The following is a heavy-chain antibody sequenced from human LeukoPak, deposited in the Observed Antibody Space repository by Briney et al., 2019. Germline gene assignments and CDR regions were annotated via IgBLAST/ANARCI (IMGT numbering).Heavy chain of an antibody. V-gene: IGHV3-21*06. CDR3: ARALIGYYFDY. J-gene: IGHJ4*02. Sequence: PGGSLRLSCAASGFSFSSYRRNWVRQAPGKGLEWVSSVSNSGDYIHYADSVKGRFTISRDNSKNSLYLQMNSLRAEDTAVYYCARALIGYYFDYWGQGTLVTVSS. CDR1: GFSFSSYR. D-gene: IGHD2-8*01. CDR2: VSNSGDYI.